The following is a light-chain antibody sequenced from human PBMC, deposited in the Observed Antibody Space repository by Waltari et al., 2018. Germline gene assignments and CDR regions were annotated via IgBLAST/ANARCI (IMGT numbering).Light chain of an antibody. CDR1: SSDVGAYDY. V-gene: IGLV2-8*01. CDR3: SSYGGSNNFAV. CDR2: DVN. Sequence: QSALTQPPSASGSPGQSVTITCPGPSSDVGAYDYVSWYQQHPGKAPKFIIYDVNKRPSGVPDRFSGSKSGNTASLTVSGLQAEDEADYYCSSYGGSNNFAVFGGGTKLTVL. J-gene: IGLJ2*01.